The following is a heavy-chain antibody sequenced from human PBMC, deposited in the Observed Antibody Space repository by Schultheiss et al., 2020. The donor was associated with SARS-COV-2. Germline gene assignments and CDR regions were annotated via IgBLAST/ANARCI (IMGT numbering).Heavy chain of an antibody. J-gene: IGHJ6*02. D-gene: IGHD3-3*01. CDR2: INHSGST. CDR3: ARDGGYDFWSGYRNRYYYGMDV. Sequence: SETLSLTCTVSGGSISSGGYFWTWIRQRPGKGLEWIGEINHSGSTNYNPSLKSRVTISVDTSKNQFSLYLSSVTAADTAVYYCARDGGYDFWSGYRNRYYYGMDVWGQGTTVTVSS. CDR1: GGSISSGGYF. V-gene: IGHV4-61*08.